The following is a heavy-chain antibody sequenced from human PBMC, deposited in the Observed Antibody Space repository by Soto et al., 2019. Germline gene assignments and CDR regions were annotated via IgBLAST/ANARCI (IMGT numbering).Heavy chain of an antibody. D-gene: IGHD2-21*01. CDR1: GCRFTPYC. J-gene: IGHJ3*02. Sequence: GESLKISYKGSGCRFTPYCIACVRQMPGKGLEWMGIIYPGDSDTRYSPSFQGQVTISADKSISTAYLQWSSLKASDTAMYYCASRRLGDAFDIWGKGTMVTVSS. CDR2: IYPGDSDT. CDR3: ASRRLGDAFDI. V-gene: IGHV5-51*01.